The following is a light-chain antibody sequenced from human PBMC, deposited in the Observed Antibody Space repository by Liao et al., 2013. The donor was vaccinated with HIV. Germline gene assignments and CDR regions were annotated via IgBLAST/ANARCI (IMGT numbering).Light chain of an antibody. CDR3: LVWDSTSDHRV. V-gene: IGLV3-1*01. Sequence: SFDLTQPPSMAVSAGQTASITCSGQGLGDKFTCWFQQRPGQSPVMIIYEDSKRPSGIPERFSASNSGTTATLTISRVEAGDEADYYCLVWDSTSDHRVFGGGTKLTVV. CDR2: EDS. CDR1: GLGDKF. J-gene: IGLJ3*02.